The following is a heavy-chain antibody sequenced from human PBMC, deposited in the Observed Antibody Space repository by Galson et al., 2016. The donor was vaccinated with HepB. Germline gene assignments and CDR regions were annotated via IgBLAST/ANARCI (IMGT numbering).Heavy chain of an antibody. J-gene: IGHJ4*02. CDR3: VRAWSGSSPDY. D-gene: IGHD1-26*01. CDR1: GFTFDDYA. Sequence: SLRLSCATSGFTFDDYAMHWVRQAPGKRLEYVSGISNNGGAKYHADSVKGRFTISRDNSKNTVDLHMSSLRPEDTAVYYCVRAWSGSSPDYWGQGTQVTVSS. CDR2: ISNNGGAK. V-gene: IGHV3-64D*09.